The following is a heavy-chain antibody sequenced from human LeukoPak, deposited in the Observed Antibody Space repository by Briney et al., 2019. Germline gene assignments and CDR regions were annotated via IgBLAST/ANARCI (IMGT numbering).Heavy chain of an antibody. V-gene: IGHV1-69*04. CDR1: GGTFSSYA. J-gene: IGHJ3*02. Sequence: SVTVSCKASGGTFSSYAISWVRQAPGQGLEWMGRIIPILGIANYAQKFQGRVTITADKSTSTAYMELSSLRSEDTAVYYCARELRGGIYDIPDHPKGDAFDIWGQGTMVTVSS. D-gene: IGHD3-9*01. CDR2: IIPILGIA. CDR3: ARELRGGIYDIPDHPKGDAFDI.